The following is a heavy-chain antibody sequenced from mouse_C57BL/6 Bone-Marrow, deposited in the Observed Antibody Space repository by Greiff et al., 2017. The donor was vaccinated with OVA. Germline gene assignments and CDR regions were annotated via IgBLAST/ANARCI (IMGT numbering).Heavy chain of an antibody. CDR2: IDPENGDT. J-gene: IGHJ1*03. D-gene: IGHD3-3*01. CDR1: GFNIKDDY. Sequence: VQLQQSGAELVRPGASVKLSCTASGFNIKDDYMHWVKQRPEQGLEWIGWIDPENGDTEYASKFQAKATMTADTSSNTAYLQLSSLTSEDTAVYYCTRDWGCCYKEFDDWGTGTTLTVSS. CDR3: TRDWGCCYKEFDD. V-gene: IGHV14-4*01.